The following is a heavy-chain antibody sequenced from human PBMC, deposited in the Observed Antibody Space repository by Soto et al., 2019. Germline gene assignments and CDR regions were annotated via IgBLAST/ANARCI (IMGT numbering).Heavy chain of an antibody. D-gene: IGHD3-3*01. CDR1: GGSISSYY. CDR2: IYYSGST. J-gene: IGHJ6*02. V-gene: IGHV4-59*01. CDR3: ARGAPLDFWSGYSMDV. Sequence: QVQLQESGPGLVKPSETLSLTCTVSGGSISSYYWSWIRQPPGKGLEWIGYIYYSGSTNYNPSLKSRVTISVDTSKNQCSLKLGSVTAADTAVYYCARGAPLDFWSGYSMDVWGQGTTVTVSS.